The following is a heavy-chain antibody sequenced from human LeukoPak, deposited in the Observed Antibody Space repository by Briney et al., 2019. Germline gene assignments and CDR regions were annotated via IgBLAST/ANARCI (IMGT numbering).Heavy chain of an antibody. Sequence: GGSLRLSCAASGFTFSSYSMNWVRQAPGKGLEWVSSISSSSSYIYYADSVKGRFTISRDNAKNSLYLQMNSLRAEDTAVYYCARVVTPGAFDIWGQGTMVTVSS. J-gene: IGHJ3*02. CDR3: ARVVTPGAFDI. V-gene: IGHV3-21*01. CDR1: GFTFSSYS. CDR2: ISSSSSYI. D-gene: IGHD2-2*01.